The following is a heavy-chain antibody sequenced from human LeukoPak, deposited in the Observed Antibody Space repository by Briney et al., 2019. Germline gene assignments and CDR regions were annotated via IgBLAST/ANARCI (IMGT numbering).Heavy chain of an antibody. CDR2: IYSGGST. Sequence: GGSLRLSWAASGFTVSSNYMSWVRQAPGKGLEWVSVIYSGGSTYYADSVKGRFTISRDNSKNTLYLQMNSLRAEDTAVYYCARGSRTVGLRYWGQGTLVTVSS. J-gene: IGHJ4*02. V-gene: IGHV3-53*01. CDR1: GFTVSSNY. CDR3: ARGSRTVGLRY. D-gene: IGHD4-17*01.